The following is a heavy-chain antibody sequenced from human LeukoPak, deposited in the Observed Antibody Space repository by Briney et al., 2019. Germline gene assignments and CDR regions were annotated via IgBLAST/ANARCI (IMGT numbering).Heavy chain of an antibody. CDR2: IIPILGIA. V-gene: IGHV1-69*04. Sequence: SVNVSCTASGGTFSSYAISWVRQAPGQRLEWMGMIIPILGIANYAQKFQGRVTITADKSTSTAYMELSSLRSEDTAVYYCARDHLGGSYYWGQGTLVTVSS. CDR1: GGTFSSYA. CDR3: ARDHLGGSYY. D-gene: IGHD1-26*01. J-gene: IGHJ4*02.